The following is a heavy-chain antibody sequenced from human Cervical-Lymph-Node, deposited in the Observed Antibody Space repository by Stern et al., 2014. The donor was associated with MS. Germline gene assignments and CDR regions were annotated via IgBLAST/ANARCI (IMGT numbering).Heavy chain of an antibody. CDR3: ARPSNSGLFLHH. CDR1: GYNFTTYW. Sequence: QLVQSGAEVKKPGESLKISCKGSGYNFTTYWIAWVRQMPGRGLEWMGLIYPGDSQTRYSPSFQAQVTMSADTSISPDYLQWSSLKASDTAIYYCARPSNSGLFLHHWGQGTLVTVSS. V-gene: IGHV5-51*01. J-gene: IGHJ1*01. D-gene: IGHD6-19*01. CDR2: IYPGDSQT.